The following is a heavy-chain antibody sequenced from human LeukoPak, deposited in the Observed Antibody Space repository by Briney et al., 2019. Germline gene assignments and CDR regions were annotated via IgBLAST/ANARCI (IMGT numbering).Heavy chain of an antibody. CDR1: GGSFSGYY. CDR2: INHSGST. V-gene: IGHV4-34*01. CDR3: ARDGGQYSSSSGFDY. J-gene: IGHJ4*02. Sequence: SETLSLTCAVYGGSFSGYYWSWIRQPPGKGLEWIGEINHSGSTNYNPSLKSRVTISVDTSKNQFSLKLSSVTAADTAVYYCARDGGQYSSSSGFDYWGQGTLVTVSS. D-gene: IGHD6-6*01.